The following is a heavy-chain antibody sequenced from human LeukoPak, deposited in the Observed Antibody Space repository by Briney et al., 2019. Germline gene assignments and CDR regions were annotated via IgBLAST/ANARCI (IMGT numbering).Heavy chain of an antibody. CDR2: ISWNSGSI. Sequence: PGGSLRLSCAASGFTFDDYAMHWVRQAPGKGLEWVSGISWNSGSIGYADSVKGRFTISRDNAKNSLYLQMNSLRAEDTALYYCAKPHVDGAFDIWGQGTMVTVSS. J-gene: IGHJ3*02. CDR1: GFTFDDYA. CDR3: AKPHVDGAFDI. D-gene: IGHD3/OR15-3a*01. V-gene: IGHV3-9*01.